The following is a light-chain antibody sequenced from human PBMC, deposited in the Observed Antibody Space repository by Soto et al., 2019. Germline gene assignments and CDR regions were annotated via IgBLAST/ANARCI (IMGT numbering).Light chain of an antibody. Sequence: QSALTQPASVSGSPGQSITISCTGTSSDGGNYNYVSWYQQHPGKAPKLMIYDVSNRPSGVSNRFSGSKSGNTASLTISGLQAEDEADYYCSSYRNSDTLEVFGTGTKLTVL. CDR2: DVS. CDR3: SSYRNSDTLEV. J-gene: IGLJ1*01. V-gene: IGLV2-14*01. CDR1: SSDGGNYNY.